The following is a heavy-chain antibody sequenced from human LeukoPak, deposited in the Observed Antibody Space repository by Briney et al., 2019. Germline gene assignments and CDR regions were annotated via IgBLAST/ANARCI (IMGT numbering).Heavy chain of an antibody. CDR3: ARAFGYYDSSGYLY. V-gene: IGHV4-38-2*02. D-gene: IGHD3-22*01. J-gene: IGHJ4*02. CDR1: GYSIRSGYY. Sequence: SETLSLTCTVSGYSIRSGYYWGWIRQPPGKGLEWIGSIYHSGSTYYNPSLKSRVTISVDTSKNQFSLKLSSVTAADTAVYYCARAFGYYDSSGYLYWGQGTLVTVSS. CDR2: IYHSGST.